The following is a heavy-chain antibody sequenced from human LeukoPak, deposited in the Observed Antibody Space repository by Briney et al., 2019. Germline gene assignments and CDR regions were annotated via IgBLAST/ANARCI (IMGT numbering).Heavy chain of an antibody. CDR3: LKDGDRGGCRGVFDI. V-gene: IGHV3-30*18. Sequence: PGRSLRLSCAASGFTFSSYGMNWVRQAPGKGLEWVALITYGGSNKYYADSVKGRFTISRDNSKNTLYLQLNTLSTEDTVVYCCLKDGDRGGCRGVFDIGGEGTMVTVSS. CDR2: ITYGGSNK. J-gene: IGHJ3*02. CDR1: GFTFSSYG. D-gene: IGHD3-10*01.